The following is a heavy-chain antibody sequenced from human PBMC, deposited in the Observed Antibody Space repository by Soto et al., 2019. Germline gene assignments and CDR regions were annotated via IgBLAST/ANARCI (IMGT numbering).Heavy chain of an antibody. CDR3: ARNGTSSSSLTHYSGMDV. Sequence: SVKVSCKASGGNFGNFIMNWLRQTPGQGLEWMGGIVPMLGTPTYAEKFKVRVRFSASGSSSTTYMDLKSLSFEDTAIYDCARNGTSSSSLTHYSGMDVWGQGTTVTVSS. J-gene: IGHJ6*02. CDR1: GGNFGNFI. CDR2: IVPMLGTP. V-gene: IGHV1-69*13.